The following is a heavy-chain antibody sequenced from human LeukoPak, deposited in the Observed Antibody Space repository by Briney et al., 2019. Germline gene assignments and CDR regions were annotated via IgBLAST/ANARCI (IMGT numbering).Heavy chain of an antibody. Sequence: ASVKVSCKASGYTFTNYGISWVRQAPGQGLEWMGWINVYNGNTIYAQKLQGRVTMTTDTSTSTAYMELRSLRSDDTAVYYCARHMTVTYDAFDIWGQGTMVTVSS. V-gene: IGHV1-18*01. J-gene: IGHJ3*02. CDR1: GYTFTNYG. CDR2: INVYNGNT. CDR3: ARHMTVTYDAFDI. D-gene: IGHD3-22*01.